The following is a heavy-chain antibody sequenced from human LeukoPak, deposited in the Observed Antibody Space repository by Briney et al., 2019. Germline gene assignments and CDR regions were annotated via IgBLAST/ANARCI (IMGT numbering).Heavy chain of an antibody. V-gene: IGHV4-39*01. D-gene: IGHD2-15*01. CDR1: GGSISSSSYY. CDR3: ARRRLGLYFFDY. Sequence: SETLSLTCTVSGGSISSSSYYWGWIRQPPGKGLEWIGSIYYSGSTYYNPSLKSRVTISVDTSKNQFSLELSSVTAADTAIYYCARRRLGLYFFDYWGQGTLVTVSS. CDR2: IYYSGST. J-gene: IGHJ4*02.